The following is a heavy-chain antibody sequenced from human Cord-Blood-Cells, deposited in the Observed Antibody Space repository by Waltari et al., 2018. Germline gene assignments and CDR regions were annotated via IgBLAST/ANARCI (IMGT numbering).Heavy chain of an antibody. CDR3: ARSKDGQWLVTHDAFDI. J-gene: IGHJ3*02. CDR1: GYTFTGHY. CDR2: INPNSGGT. V-gene: IGHV1-2*04. D-gene: IGHD6-19*01. Sequence: QVQLVQSGAEVKKPGASVKVSCKASGYTFTGHYIHWVRQAPGQGLEWMGWINPNSGGTNYAQKFQGWVTMTRDTSISTAYMELSRLRSDDTAVYYCARSKDGQWLVTHDAFDIWGQGTMVTVSS.